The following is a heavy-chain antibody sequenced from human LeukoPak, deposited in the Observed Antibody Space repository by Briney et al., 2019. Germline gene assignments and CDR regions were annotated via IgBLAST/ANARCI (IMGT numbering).Heavy chain of an antibody. Sequence: PSETLSLTCAVYGGSFSGYYWSWIRQPPGKGLEWIGEINHSGSTNYNPSLKSRVTISVDTSKNQFSLKLSSVTAADTAVYYCARGVPYYYGSGSYYLPHWGQGTLVTVSS. D-gene: IGHD3-10*01. J-gene: IGHJ4*02. V-gene: IGHV4-34*01. CDR2: INHSGST. CDR1: GGSFSGYY. CDR3: ARGVPYYYGSGSYYLPH.